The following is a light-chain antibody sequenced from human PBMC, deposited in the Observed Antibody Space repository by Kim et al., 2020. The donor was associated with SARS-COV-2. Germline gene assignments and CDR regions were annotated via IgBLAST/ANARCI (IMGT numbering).Light chain of an antibody. Sequence: QSALTQPDSVSGSPGQSITISCTGSTSDVGGYNYVSWYQQHPGKAPRLLIYDVSNRPSGVSSRFSGSKSGNTASLTISGLQAEDEADYYCASYTSGDRDVVFGGGTQLTVL. V-gene: IGLV2-14*03. CDR2: DVS. CDR1: TSDVGGYNY. CDR3: ASYTSGDRDVV. J-gene: IGLJ2*01.